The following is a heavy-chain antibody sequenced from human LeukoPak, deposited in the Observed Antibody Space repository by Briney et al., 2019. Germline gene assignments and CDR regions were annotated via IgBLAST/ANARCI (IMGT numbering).Heavy chain of an antibody. CDR2: IHKRGTT. V-gene: IGHV4-4*07. CDR3: ARVFGGNSLDY. D-gene: IGHD1-26*01. CDR1: LGSINNYY. J-gene: IGHJ4*02. Sequence: SETLSLTCKVSLGSINNYYWSWIRQPAGKGLEWIGRIHKRGTTYYSPSLKSRVTMSIDTSKNQFSLQLSAVSAADTAIYYCARVFGGNSLDYWGQGTLVAVSS.